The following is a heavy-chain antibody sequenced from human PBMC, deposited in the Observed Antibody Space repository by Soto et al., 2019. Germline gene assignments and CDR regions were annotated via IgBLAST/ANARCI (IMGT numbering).Heavy chain of an antibody. D-gene: IGHD3-10*01. CDR2: MYPGGNT. CDR3: AKDCEWFGELLYCGAFDI. CDR1: ELTILNYG. Sequence: PGGPLILCYTAAELTILNYGMHRVLKDPGRGPEWVSTMYPGGNTFNADSVKGRFTISRDNSKNTLYLQMNSLRAEDTAVYYCAKDCEWFGELLYCGAFDIWGQGTMVTVSS. V-gene: IGHV3-NL1*01. J-gene: IGHJ3*02.